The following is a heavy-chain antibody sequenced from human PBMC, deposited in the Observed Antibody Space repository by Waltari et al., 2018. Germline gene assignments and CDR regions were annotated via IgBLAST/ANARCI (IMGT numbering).Heavy chain of an antibody. D-gene: IGHD6-6*01. J-gene: IGHJ4*02. CDR3: ASSLEYSSSLGY. V-gene: IGHV4-61*01. CDR1: GGSVSSGSYY. Sequence: QVQLQESGPGLVKPSETLSLTCTVSGGSVSSGSYYWSWIRQPPGKGLEWIGYIYYSGSTNYNPSLKRRVTISVDTSKNQCSLKLSSVTAADTAVYYCASSLEYSSSLGYWGQGTLVTVSS. CDR2: IYYSGST.